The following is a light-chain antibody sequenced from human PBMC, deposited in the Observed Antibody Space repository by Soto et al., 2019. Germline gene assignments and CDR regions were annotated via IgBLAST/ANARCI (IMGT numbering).Light chain of an antibody. CDR2: DAS. V-gene: IGKV1-5*01. CDR1: QSLDKW. Sequence: DIQMTQSPSTLSASVGDRVSISCRASQSLDKWLAWYQQKPGEAHKLLVSDASNLESGVSSRFTGSGSGTEFTLTISSRQPDDFATYYCQQYTRYPYTFGQGTKLEIQ. CDR3: QQYTRYPYT. J-gene: IGKJ2*01.